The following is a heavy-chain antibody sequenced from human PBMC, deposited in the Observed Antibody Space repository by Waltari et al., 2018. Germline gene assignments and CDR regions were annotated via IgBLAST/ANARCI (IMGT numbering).Heavy chain of an antibody. V-gene: IGHV4-59*08. Sequence: QVQLQESGPGLVKPSETLSLICPVSGGSMTNYYWGWVRQPPGRGLEWIGDLYYSGSTYSAGSTAYNPSLKSRVTISINTPRDQFSLELRSVTAADTAVYYCARRDSFTDFWGQGTLIIVSS. CDR2: LYYSGST. CDR1: GGSMTNYY. D-gene: IGHD2-21*01. CDR3: ARRDSFTDF. J-gene: IGHJ4*02.